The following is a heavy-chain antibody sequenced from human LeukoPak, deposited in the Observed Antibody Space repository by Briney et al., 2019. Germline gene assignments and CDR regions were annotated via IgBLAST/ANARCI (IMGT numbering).Heavy chain of an antibody. CDR1: GFTFSSYA. CDR2: ISGSGGST. D-gene: IGHD3-22*01. CDR3: AKERYYYDSSGYYDY. Sequence: PGGSLRLSCAASGFTFSSYAMSWVRQAPGKGLEWVSAISGSGGSTYYADSVKGRFTISRDNSKNTLYLQMNSLRAEDTAVYYCAKERYYYDSSGYYDYWDQGTLVTVSS. V-gene: IGHV3-23*01. J-gene: IGHJ4*02.